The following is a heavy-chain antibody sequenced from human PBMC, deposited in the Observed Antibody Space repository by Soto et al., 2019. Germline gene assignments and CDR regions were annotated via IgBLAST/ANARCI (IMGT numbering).Heavy chain of an antibody. D-gene: IGHD6-19*01. J-gene: IGHJ4*02. CDR1: GFTFSAYG. Sequence: QVQLVESGGGVVQPGTSLRLSCAASGFTFSAYGLHWVRQSPGKGLGWVALIWYDGSRTHYAESVKGRFTISRENSKNTLFLQMNSLRVEDTAVYYCAREQIGVAGSTYDYWGQGTLVTVSS. CDR3: AREQIGVAGSTYDY. CDR2: IWYDGSRT. V-gene: IGHV3-33*01.